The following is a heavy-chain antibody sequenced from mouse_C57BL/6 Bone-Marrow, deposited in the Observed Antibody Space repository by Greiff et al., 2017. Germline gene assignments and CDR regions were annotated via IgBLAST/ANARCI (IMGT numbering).Heavy chain of an antibody. Sequence: QVQLQQPGAELVKPGASVKLSCKASGYTFTSYWMHWVKQRPGQGLEWIGMIHPISGSTNYNEKFKSKATLTVDKSSSTAYMQLSSLTSEDSAVYYCARLGGYYVYYYAMDYWGQGASVTVSS. D-gene: IGHD2-3*01. CDR2: IHPISGST. CDR1: GYTFTSYW. CDR3: ARLGGYYVYYYAMDY. J-gene: IGHJ4*01. V-gene: IGHV1-64*01.